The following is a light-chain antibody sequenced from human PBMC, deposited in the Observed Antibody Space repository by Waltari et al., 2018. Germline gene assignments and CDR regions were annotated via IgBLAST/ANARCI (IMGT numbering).Light chain of an antibody. Sequence: QSALTQAASGSGSPGQSITTSCTGSSSDVGGYNYISWYQQHPAKAPKLIIYEVSNRPSGVSNRFSGSKSGNTASLTISGLQAEDEADYYCSSYISSSTLELFGGGTSLTVL. CDR3: SSYISSSTLEL. CDR2: EVS. CDR1: SSDVGGYNY. V-gene: IGLV2-14*01. J-gene: IGLJ2*01.